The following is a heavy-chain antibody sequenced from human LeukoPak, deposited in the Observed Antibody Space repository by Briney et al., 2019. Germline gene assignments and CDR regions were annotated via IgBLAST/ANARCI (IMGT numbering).Heavy chain of an antibody. D-gene: IGHD4-17*01. CDR2: ISGSGGST. CDR1: GFTFSSYA. CDR3: AKEMVATVTCPEQDAFDI. J-gene: IGHJ3*02. Sequence: PGGSLRLSCAASGFTFSSYAMNWVRQAPGKGLDGVSVISGSGGSTYYADSVKGRFTISRDNSKNTLYLQLNSLRAEDTAVYYCAKEMVATVTCPEQDAFDIWGQGTMVTVSS. V-gene: IGHV3-23*01.